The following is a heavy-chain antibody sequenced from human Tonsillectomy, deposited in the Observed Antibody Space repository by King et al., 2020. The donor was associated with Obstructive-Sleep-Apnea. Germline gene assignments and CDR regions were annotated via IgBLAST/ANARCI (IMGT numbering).Heavy chain of an antibody. J-gene: IGHJ4*02. Sequence: VQLVESGGGLVQPGRSLRLSCAASGFTFDDYAMHWVRHAPGKGLEWVSGISWNTDNIGYADSVKGRFTISRDNAKNSLYLQMNSLRAEDTALYYCAKDFSYSGSYLDYWGQGTLVTVSS. CDR2: ISWNTDNI. V-gene: IGHV3-9*01. CDR3: AKDFSYSGSYLDY. CDR1: GFTFDDYA. D-gene: IGHD1-26*01.